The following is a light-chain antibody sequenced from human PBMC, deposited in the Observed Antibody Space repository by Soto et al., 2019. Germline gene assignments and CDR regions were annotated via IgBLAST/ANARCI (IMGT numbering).Light chain of an antibody. CDR3: TQSYRGQLT. CDR2: AAS. J-gene: IGKJ4*01. V-gene: IGKV1-39*01. CDR1: RSIATY. Sequence: DIQMTQSPSSVSASVGDRVTITCRASRSIATYLNWYQQSPGKAPKVLIYAASTLPSGVPSRFSGSGGGKEFTLTITSLQPEDSATYYSTQSYRGQLTFGPGTKVEIX.